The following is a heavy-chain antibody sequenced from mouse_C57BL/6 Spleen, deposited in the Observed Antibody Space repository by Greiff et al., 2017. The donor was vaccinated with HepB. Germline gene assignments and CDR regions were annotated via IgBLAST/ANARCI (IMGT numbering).Heavy chain of an antibody. Sequence: EVKVVESEGGLVQPGSSMKLSCTASGFTFSDYYMAWVRQVPEKGLEWVANINYDGSSTYYLDSLKSRFIISRDNAKNILYLQMSSLKSEDTATYYCARTYDYGNAMDYWGQGTSVTVSS. D-gene: IGHD2-4*01. CDR3: ARTYDYGNAMDY. V-gene: IGHV5-16*01. CDR2: INYDGSST. J-gene: IGHJ4*01. CDR1: GFTFSDYY.